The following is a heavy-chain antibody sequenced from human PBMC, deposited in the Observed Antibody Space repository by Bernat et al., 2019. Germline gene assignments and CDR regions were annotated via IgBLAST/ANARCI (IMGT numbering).Heavy chain of an antibody. J-gene: IGHJ4*02. D-gene: IGHD3-9*01. CDR1: GYSFTNYW. CDR2: IYPGDSDT. Sequence: EVQLVQSGAEVKKPGESLKISCKGSGYSFTNYWIGWVRQMPGKGLEWMGIIYPGDSDTRYSPSFQDQVTISADKSISTAYLPWSGLKASDTAIYYCSRRGDWLLLDYWGQGTLVTVSS. CDR3: SRRGDWLLLDY. V-gene: IGHV5-51*03.